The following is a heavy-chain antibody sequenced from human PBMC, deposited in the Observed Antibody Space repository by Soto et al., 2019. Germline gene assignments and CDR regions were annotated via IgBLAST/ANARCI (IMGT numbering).Heavy chain of an antibody. CDR1: GYTFTSYY. D-gene: IGHD2-8*01. Sequence: GPSENRACKTSGYTFTSYYIHCVRQAPGQGLAWMGIINPSGGYTKYSKKFQDRVTMTRDAATNIVYMELSSLTSEDTAVYFCARPRSMGDLCASEGTYPYGMAVWVRGTTVIGS. CDR3: ARPRSMGDLCASEGTYPYGMAV. V-gene: IGHV1-46*01. CDR2: INPSGGYT. J-gene: IGHJ6*02.